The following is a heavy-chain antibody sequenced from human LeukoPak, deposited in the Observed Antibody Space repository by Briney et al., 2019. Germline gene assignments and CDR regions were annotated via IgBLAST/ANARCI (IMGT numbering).Heavy chain of an antibody. J-gene: IGHJ4*02. D-gene: IGHD6-6*01. V-gene: IGHV4-39*02. CDR2: IYYSGST. CDR1: GGSISSSSYY. Sequence: SETLSLTCTVSGGSISSSSYYWGWIRQPPGKGLEWIVSIYYSGSTYYNPSLKSRVTISVDTSKNQFSLKLSSVTAADTAVYYCARDFEQLVDYWGQGTLVTVSS. CDR3: ARDFEQLVDY.